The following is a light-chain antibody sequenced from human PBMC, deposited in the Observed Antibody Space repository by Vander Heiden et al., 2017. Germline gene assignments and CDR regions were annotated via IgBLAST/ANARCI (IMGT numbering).Light chain of an antibody. CDR2: KVS. CDR1: QSLVYSDGNIY. V-gene: IGKV2-30*01. CDR3: MQGTHWPWT. Sequence: DDVMTQSPLSLPVTLGQPASISCRSSQSLVYSDGNIYLNWCQQRPGQSPRRLIYKVSNRDAGVPDRFSGSGSGTDFTLRISRVEAEDVGVYYCMQGTHWPWTFGQGTKVEIK. J-gene: IGKJ1*01.